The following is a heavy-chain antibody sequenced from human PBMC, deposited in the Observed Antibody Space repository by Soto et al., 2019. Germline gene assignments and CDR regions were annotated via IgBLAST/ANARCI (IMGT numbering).Heavy chain of an antibody. V-gene: IGHV5-51*01. D-gene: IGHD3-3*01. J-gene: IGHJ4*02. CDR2: IYPGDSDT. Sequence: GESLKISCKGVGYRLDAAWIGWARQMPEKGLEWMGIIYPGDSDTRYSPSFQGQVTISADKSISTAYLQWSSLKASDTAMYYCAKGGDYDFWSGYPFDYWGQGTLVTVSS. CDR1: GYRLDAAW. CDR3: AKGGDYDFWSGYPFDY.